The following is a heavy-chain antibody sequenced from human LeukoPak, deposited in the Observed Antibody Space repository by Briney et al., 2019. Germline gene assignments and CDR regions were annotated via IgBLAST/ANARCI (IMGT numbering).Heavy chain of an antibody. CDR3: ATDGAGFDT. CDR1: GFTFNDYY. J-gene: IGHJ5*02. V-gene: IGHV3-11*01. Sequence: PGGSLRLSCAASGFTFNDYYMSWIRQAPGKGLEWLSYINIGGTNTHYADSVKGRFTISRDNAKKSLYLEMNNLRAEDTAVFYCATDGAGFDTWGQGVLVTVSS. CDR2: INIGGTNT.